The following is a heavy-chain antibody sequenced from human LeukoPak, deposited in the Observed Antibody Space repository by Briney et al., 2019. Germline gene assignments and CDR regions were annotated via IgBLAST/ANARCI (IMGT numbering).Heavy chain of an antibody. J-gene: IGHJ4*02. V-gene: IGHV4-39*07. CDR1: GFTFSSYG. CDR3: ARGHGSYYQFYYFDY. CDR2: IYYSGST. D-gene: IGHD1-26*01. Sequence: GSLRLSCAASGFTFSSYGMSWVRQPPGKGLEWIGGIYYSGSTYYNPSLKSRVTISVDTSKNQFSLKLSSVTAADTAVYYCARGHGSYYQFYYFDYWGQGTLVTVSS.